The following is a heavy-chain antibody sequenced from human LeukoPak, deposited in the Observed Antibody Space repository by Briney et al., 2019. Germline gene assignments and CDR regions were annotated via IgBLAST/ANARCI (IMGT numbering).Heavy chain of an antibody. D-gene: IGHD6-13*01. V-gene: IGHV3-7*01. J-gene: IGHJ5*02. CDR2: INQDGSEI. Sequence: GGSLRLSCAASGFTFSNYWMSWVRQAPGKGLEWLANINQDGSEIYYVDSVKGRFTISRDNGKNSLYLQINSLRADDTAVYYCARSPGGGSSWTRSWFDPWGQGTLVTVSS. CDR3: ARSPGGGSSWTRSWFDP. CDR1: GFTFSNYW.